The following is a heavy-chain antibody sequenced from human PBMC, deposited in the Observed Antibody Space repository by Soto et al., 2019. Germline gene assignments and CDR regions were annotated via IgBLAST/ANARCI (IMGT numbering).Heavy chain of an antibody. J-gene: IGHJ5*02. CDR2: IDPSGGST. Sequence: APVKVSCKASGYTFTSYYMHWVRQAPGQGLEWMGIIDPSGGSTSYAQKFQGRVTMTRDTSTSTAYMELRSLRSDDTAVYYCARDLVDDCSSTSCSSSNWFDPWGQGTLVTVSS. D-gene: IGHD2-2*01. CDR1: GYTFTSYY. CDR3: ARDLVDDCSSTSCSSSNWFDP. V-gene: IGHV1-46*01.